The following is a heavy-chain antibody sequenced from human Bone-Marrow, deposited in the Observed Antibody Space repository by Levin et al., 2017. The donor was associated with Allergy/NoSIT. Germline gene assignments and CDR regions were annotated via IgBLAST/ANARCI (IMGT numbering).Heavy chain of an antibody. CDR1: GFTFDDYA. V-gene: IGHV3-9*01. J-gene: IGHJ4*02. CDR2: ISWNSGSI. Sequence: AGGSLRLSCAASGFTFDDYAMHWVRQAPGKGLEWVSGISWNSGSIGYADSVKGRFTISRDNAKNSLYLQMNSLRAEDTALYYCAKDINDDGAARGFDYWGQGTLVTVSS. CDR3: AKDINDDGAARGFDY. D-gene: IGHD6-6*01.